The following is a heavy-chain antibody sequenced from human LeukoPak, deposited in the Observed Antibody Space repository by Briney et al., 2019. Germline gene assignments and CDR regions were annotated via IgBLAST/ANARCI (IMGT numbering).Heavy chain of an antibody. CDR2: IYTSGST. Sequence: PSETLSLTCTVSGGSISSSTYYWSWIRQPAGKGLEWIGRIYTSGSTNYNPSLKSRVTISVDTSKNQFSLKLSSVTAADTAVYYCARGTLGPPDVWGKGTTVTISS. CDR3: ARGTLGPPDV. J-gene: IGHJ6*04. V-gene: IGHV4-61*02. CDR1: GGSISSSTYY. D-gene: IGHD3-16*01.